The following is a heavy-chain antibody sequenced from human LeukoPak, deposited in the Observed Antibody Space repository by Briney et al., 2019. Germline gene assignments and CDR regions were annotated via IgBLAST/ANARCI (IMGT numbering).Heavy chain of an antibody. Sequence: SGGSLRLSCAASGFTFDDYAMHWVRQAPGKGLEWVPGISWNSGSIGYADSVKGRFTISRDNAKNSLYLQMNSLRAEDTALYYCAKDLMTTVTGFDYWGQGTLVTVSS. CDR1: GFTFDDYA. D-gene: IGHD4-4*01. J-gene: IGHJ4*02. CDR2: ISWNSGSI. CDR3: AKDLMTTVTGFDY. V-gene: IGHV3-9*01.